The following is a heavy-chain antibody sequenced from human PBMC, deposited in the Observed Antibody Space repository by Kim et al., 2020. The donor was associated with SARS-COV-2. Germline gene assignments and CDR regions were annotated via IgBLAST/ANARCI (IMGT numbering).Heavy chain of an antibody. J-gene: IGHJ3*02. D-gene: IGHD3-22*01. CDR2: INHSGST. Sequence: SDTLSLTCAVYGGSFSGYYWSWIRQPPGKGLEWIGEINHSGSTNYNPSLKSRVTISVDTSKNQFSLKLSSVTAADTAVYYCARGLRLRYYDSSGYFRRVPGDAFDIWGQGTMVTVSS. V-gene: IGHV4-34*01. CDR1: GGSFSGYY. CDR3: ARGLRLRYYDSSGYFRRVPGDAFDI.